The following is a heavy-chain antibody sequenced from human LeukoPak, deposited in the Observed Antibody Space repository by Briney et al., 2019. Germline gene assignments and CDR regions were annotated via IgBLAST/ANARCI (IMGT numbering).Heavy chain of an antibody. V-gene: IGHV4-34*01. CDR2: INHSGST. J-gene: IGHJ4*02. D-gene: IGHD3-22*01. CDR3: ASQYYYDSSGYKGPLRY. Sequence: SETLSLTCAVYGGSFSGYYWSWIRQPPGKGLEWIGEINHSGSTNYNPSLKSRVTISVDTSKNQFSLKLSSVTAADTAVYYCASQYYYDSSGYKGPLRYWGQGTLVTVSS. CDR1: GGSFSGYY.